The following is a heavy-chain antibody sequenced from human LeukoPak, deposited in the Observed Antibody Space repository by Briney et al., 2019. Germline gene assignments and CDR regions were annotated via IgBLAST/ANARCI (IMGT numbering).Heavy chain of an antibody. D-gene: IGHD3-10*01. CDR2: INPNSGGT. Sequence: GASLKVSSKATGYTFTAYYIHWVRHAPGQGLERIAWINPNSGGTNYAQKFQGRVTITRDTSISTASMELSRLRSDDTAVYYCARVSPGSGPDYWGQGTLVTVSS. V-gene: IGHV1-2*02. J-gene: IGHJ4*02. CDR1: GYTFTAYY. CDR3: ARVSPGSGPDY.